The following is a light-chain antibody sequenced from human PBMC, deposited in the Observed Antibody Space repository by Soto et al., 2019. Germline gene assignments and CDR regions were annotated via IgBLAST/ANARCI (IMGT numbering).Light chain of an antibody. CDR3: QPANTFALT. CDR2: SAS. V-gene: IGKV1-12*01. J-gene: IGKJ4*01. Sequence: DIQMTQSPSSVSASVGDRVTITCRASQDINKWLAWYQQKPGTAPKLLIYSASSLYTGVPSRFSGSGSGTDFTLTISSLQPEDFATYYCQPANTFALTFGGGTKVDIK. CDR1: QDINKW.